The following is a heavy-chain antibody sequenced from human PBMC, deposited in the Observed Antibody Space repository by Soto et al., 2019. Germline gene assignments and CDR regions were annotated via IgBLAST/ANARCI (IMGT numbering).Heavy chain of an antibody. CDR2: IYYSGST. J-gene: IGHJ4*02. CDR3: AKATGGAIRHFDY. CDR1: GGSVSSGSYY. Sequence: QVQLQESGPGLVKPSETLSLTCTVSGGSVSSGSYYWSWIRQPPGKGLEWIGYIYYSGSTNYNPSLKRRVTISVDTSKNQFSLKLSSVTAADTAVYYCAKATGGAIRHFDYWGQGTLVTVSS. D-gene: IGHD3-10*01. V-gene: IGHV4-61*01.